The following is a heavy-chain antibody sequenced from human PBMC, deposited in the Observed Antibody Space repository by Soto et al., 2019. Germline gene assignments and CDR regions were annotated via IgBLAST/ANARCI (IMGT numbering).Heavy chain of an antibody. CDR3: ARDPSATRYYFDY. J-gene: IGHJ4*02. CDR1: GFTFSSYA. D-gene: IGHD2-2*01. V-gene: IGHV3-30-3*01. Sequence: GGSLRLSCAASGFTFSSYAMHWVRQAPGKGLEWVAVISYDGSNKYYADSVKGRFTISRDNSKNTLYLQMNSLRAEDTAVYYCARDPSATRYYFDYWGQGTLVTVSS. CDR2: ISYDGSNK.